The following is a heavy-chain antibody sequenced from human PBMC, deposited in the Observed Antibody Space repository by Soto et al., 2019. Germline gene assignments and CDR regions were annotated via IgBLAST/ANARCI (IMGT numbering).Heavy chain of an antibody. CDR1: GYTITGYY. Sequence: VASVKVSCQASGYTITGYYMHWVRQAPGQGLEWMGWINPNSGGTNYAQKFQGWVTVTRDTSISTAYMELSRLRSDDTAVYYCAREDSVMAGSDYYYYGMDVWGQGTTVTVSS. CDR2: INPNSGGT. V-gene: IGHV1-2*04. J-gene: IGHJ6*02. D-gene: IGHD2-21*01. CDR3: AREDSVMAGSDYYYYGMDV.